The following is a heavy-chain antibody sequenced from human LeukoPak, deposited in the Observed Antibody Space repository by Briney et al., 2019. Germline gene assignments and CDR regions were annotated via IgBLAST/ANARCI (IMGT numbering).Heavy chain of an antibody. D-gene: IGHD6-6*01. J-gene: IGHJ4*02. CDR1: GFTFGSNT. V-gene: IGHV3-21*01. Sequence: GGSLRLSCAASGFTFGSNTMNWVRLAPGKGLEWVSSISSDGIHTFYADPVKGRFTISRDNAKNSLYLQMNSLRDEDTAVYYCSKDRPRSSFDYWGQGILVTVSS. CDR3: SKDRPRSSFDY. CDR2: ISSDGIHT.